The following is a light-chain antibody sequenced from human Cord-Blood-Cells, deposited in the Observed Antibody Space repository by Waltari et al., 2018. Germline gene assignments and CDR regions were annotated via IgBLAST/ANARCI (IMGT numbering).Light chain of an antibody. CDR2: DVS. CDR3: SSYTSSSTLV. V-gene: IGLV2-14*01. Sequence: QSALTQPASVSGSPGQSITISCTGTSSDDGGYNYVSWYQKHPAKAPKLMIYDVSKRPSGVSNRFSGSKSGNTASLTISGLQAEDEADYYCSSYTSSSTLVFGGGTKLTVL. CDR1: SSDDGGYNY. J-gene: IGLJ3*02.